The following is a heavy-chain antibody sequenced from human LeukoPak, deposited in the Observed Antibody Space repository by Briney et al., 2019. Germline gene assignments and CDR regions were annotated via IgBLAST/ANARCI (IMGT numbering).Heavy chain of an antibody. CDR1: GFTFSSYA. CDR3: AREGGGYYDSSGYFN. D-gene: IGHD3-22*01. J-gene: IGHJ4*02. V-gene: IGHV3-23*01. CDR2: ISGSGGST. Sequence: PGGSLRLSCAASGFTFSSYAMSWVRQAPGKGLEWVSAISGSGGSTYYADSVKGRFTISRDNSKNTLYLQMNSLRAEDTAVYYCAREGGGYYDSSGYFNWGQGTLVTVSS.